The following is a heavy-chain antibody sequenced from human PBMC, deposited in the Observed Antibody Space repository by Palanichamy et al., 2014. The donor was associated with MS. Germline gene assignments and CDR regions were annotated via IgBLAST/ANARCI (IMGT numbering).Heavy chain of an antibody. CDR2: IYWDDDK. J-gene: IGHJ5*02. CDR1: GFSLSTSGVG. D-gene: IGHD3-22*01. Sequence: QITLKESGPALVKPTQTLTLTCTFSGFSLSTSGVGVGWIRQPPGKALEWLALIYWDDDKRYSPSLKSRLTITKDTSKNQVVLTMTNMDPVDTATYYCAHSSLWDDYYDSSGSHWGWFDPWGQGTLVTVSS. CDR3: AHSSLWDDYYDSSGSHWGWFDP. V-gene: IGHV2-5*02.